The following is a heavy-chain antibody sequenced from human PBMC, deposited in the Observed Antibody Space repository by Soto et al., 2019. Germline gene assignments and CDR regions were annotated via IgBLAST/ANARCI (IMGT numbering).Heavy chain of an antibody. V-gene: IGHV4-59*01. CDR3: ASSPGDSSGYYLDAFDI. D-gene: IGHD3-22*01. CDR1: GGSISSYY. Sequence: SETLSLTCTVSGGSISSYYWSWIRQPPGKGLEWIGYIYYSGSTNYNPSHKSRVTISVDTSKNQFSLKLSSVTAADTAVYYCASSPGDSSGYYLDAFDIWGQGTMVTVSS. CDR2: IYYSGST. J-gene: IGHJ3*02.